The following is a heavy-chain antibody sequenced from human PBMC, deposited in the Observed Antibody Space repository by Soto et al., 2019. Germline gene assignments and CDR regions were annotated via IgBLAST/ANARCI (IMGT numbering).Heavy chain of an antibody. Sequence: QVQLQQWGAGLLKPSETLSLTCAVYGGSFSGYYWSWIRQPPGKGLEWIGEINHSGSTNQNPSLKSRVSISVDTSKNQFSLKLRAVTAADTAVYYCARGVTMIVPVQRDAPDKYYFDSWGQGTLVTVSS. CDR3: ARGVTMIVPVQRDAPDKYYFDS. CDR1: GGSFSGYY. V-gene: IGHV4-34*01. D-gene: IGHD3-22*01. CDR2: INHSGST. J-gene: IGHJ4*02.